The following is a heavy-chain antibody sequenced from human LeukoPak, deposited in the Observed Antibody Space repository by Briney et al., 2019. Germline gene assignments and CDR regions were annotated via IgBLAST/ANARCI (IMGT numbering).Heavy chain of an antibody. CDR1: GFTVGSNY. CDR2: IYSGGST. Sequence: GGSLRLSCAASGFTVGSNYMSWVRQAPGKGLEWVSVIYSGGSTYYADSVKGRFTISRDSSKNTLYLQMNSLRAEDTAVYYCARTSNYDFWSGYSPGGMDVWGQGTTVTVSS. V-gene: IGHV3-53*01. J-gene: IGHJ6*02. D-gene: IGHD3-3*01. CDR3: ARTSNYDFWSGYSPGGMDV.